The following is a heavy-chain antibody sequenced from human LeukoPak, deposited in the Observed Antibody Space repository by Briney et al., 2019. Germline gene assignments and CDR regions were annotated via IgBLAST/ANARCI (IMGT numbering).Heavy chain of an antibody. V-gene: IGHV3-73*01. J-gene: IGHJ6*02. Sequence: GGSLKLSCAASGFTFSGSAMHWVRQASGKGLEWVGRIRSKANTYATAYAASVKGRFSISRDDSKNTAYLQLNSLKTEDTAVYHCSAAVGTDFYDYGMDVWGQGTTVTVSS. D-gene: IGHD6-13*01. CDR3: SAAVGTDFYDYGMDV. CDR2: IRSKANTYAT. CDR1: GFTFSGSA.